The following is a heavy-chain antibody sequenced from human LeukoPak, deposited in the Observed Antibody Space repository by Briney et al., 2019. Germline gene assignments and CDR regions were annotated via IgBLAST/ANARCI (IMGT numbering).Heavy chain of an antibody. CDR1: GFTFSSYA. V-gene: IGHV3-23*01. CDR3: AKQRIYSSSSPLDY. Sequence: PGGSLRLSCAASGFTFSSYAMSWVRQAPGKGLEWVSAISGSGGSTYYADSVKGRFTISRDNSKNTLYLQMNSLRAEDTAVYYCAKQRIYSSSSPLDYWGQGTLVTVSS. CDR2: ISGSGGST. D-gene: IGHD6-6*01. J-gene: IGHJ4*02.